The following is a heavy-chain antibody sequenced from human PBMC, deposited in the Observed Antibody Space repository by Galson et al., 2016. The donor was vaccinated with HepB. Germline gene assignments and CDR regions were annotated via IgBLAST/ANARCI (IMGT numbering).Heavy chain of an antibody. J-gene: IGHJ4*02. CDR3: AQRRLGLGNFYFDY. V-gene: IGHV3-23*01. Sequence: SLRLSCAASGFTFNTYAMRWVRQSPGKGLEWVSAITSSGVGTFYTDSVKVRFTISRDNSKNTLYLQMNSLRFEDTATYFCAQRRLGLGNFYFDYWGQGTLVTVSS. D-gene: IGHD3-16*01. CDR2: ITSSGVGT. CDR1: GFTFNTYA.